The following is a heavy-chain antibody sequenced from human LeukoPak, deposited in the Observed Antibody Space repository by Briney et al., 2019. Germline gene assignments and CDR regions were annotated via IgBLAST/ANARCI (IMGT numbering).Heavy chain of an antibody. Sequence: GGSLRLSCAASGFTFSSYSMNWVRQAPGKGLEWVSSLSSSSSYIDYADSVKGRFTISRDNAKNSLYLQMNSLRAEDTAVYYCARALHPDYYDSSGPYGTWGYWGQGTLVTVSS. CDR1: GFTFSSYS. V-gene: IGHV3-21*01. CDR2: LSSSSSYI. D-gene: IGHD3-22*01. CDR3: ARALHPDYYDSSGPYGTWGY. J-gene: IGHJ4*02.